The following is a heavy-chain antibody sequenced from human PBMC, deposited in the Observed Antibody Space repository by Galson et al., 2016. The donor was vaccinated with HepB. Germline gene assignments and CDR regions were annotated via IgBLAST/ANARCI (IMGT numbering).Heavy chain of an antibody. D-gene: IGHD6-19*01. CDR3: AKARQAGMGSSGWTLDY. V-gene: IGHV3-30*18. J-gene: IGHJ4*02. Sequence: SLRLSCAPSGFTFSTYGMHWVRQAPGKGLEWVAVITYDGSYKDYADSLQGRFTIPRDNSKNTLHLQMDRLSAEDTAVSYCAKARQAGMGSSGWTLDYWGQGTLVTVSS. CDR2: ITYDGSYK. CDR1: GFTFSTYG.